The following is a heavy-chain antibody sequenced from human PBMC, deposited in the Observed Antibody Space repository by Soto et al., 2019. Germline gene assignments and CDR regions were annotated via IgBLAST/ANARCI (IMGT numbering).Heavy chain of an antibody. J-gene: IGHJ4*02. V-gene: IGHV4-59*01. D-gene: IGHD3-16*02. Sequence: SETLSLTCTVSGGSIGGYYWSWIGQPPGKGLEWIGYIYYTGSTNYNPSLKTRVTISIDTSQNRFSLKLTSVTAADTAVYYCARENGRYTTYEIVYWGQRTLLTVSS. CDR1: GGSIGGYY. CDR3: ARENGRYTTYEIVY. CDR2: IYYTGST.